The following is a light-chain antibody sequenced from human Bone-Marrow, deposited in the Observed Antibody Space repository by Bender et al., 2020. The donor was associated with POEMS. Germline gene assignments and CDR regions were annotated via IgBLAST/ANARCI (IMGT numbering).Light chain of an antibody. J-gene: IGLJ3*02. CDR3: AAWDDSLSGWV. V-gene: IGLV1-36*01. CDR2: YDD. CDR1: SSNIGNHG. Sequence: QSLVTQPPSLSEAPRQRVTISCSCSSSNIGNHGVNWYQQLPGEAPKLLIYYDDLLTPGVSDRFSASKSGTADSLAISELKSEDEALYYCAAWDDSLSGWVCGGGTKLTVL.